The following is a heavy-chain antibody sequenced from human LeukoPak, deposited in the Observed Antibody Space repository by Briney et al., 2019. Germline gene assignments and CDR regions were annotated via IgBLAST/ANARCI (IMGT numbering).Heavy chain of an antibody. CDR2: IKGKTDGGTT. D-gene: IGHD5-18*01. Sequence: GGSLRLSCAASGFTFSNAWMTWVRQAPGKGPEWVGHIKGKTDGGTTDYAAPVKGRFTISRDDSKNMMYLQINSLRTEDTAVNYCTTGVWIQLWLADYWGQGTLVTVSS. J-gene: IGHJ4*02. V-gene: IGHV3-15*01. CDR1: GFTFSNAW. CDR3: TTGVWIQLWLADY.